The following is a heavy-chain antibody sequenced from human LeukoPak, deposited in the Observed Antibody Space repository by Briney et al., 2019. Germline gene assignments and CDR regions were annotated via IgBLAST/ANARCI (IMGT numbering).Heavy chain of an antibody. CDR3: MRRYYATRGHDPFDV. Sequence: AGPTLVNPRETLTLTCSFSGFSLNTSGMSMARIRQAPGRALEWLALIDWEDDKYYSTGLKTWLTISKDTSTNQVVLTMTDMDPVDTGTYYCMRRYYATRGHDPFDVWGQGTMVTVSS. J-gene: IGHJ3*01. CDR2: IDWEDDK. V-gene: IGHV2-70*01. CDR1: GFSLNTSGMS. D-gene: IGHD2-2*01.